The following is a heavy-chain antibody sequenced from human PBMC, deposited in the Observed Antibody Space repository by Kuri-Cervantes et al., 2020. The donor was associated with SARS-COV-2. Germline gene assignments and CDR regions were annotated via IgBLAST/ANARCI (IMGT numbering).Heavy chain of an antibody. Sequence: ASVKVSCKASGYTFTDYAIHWVRQAPGQGLEWMGWISAYNGNTNYAQKLQGRVTMTTDTSTSTAYMELRSLRSDDTAVYYRARGEGAAPDLDAFDIWGQGTMVTVSS. D-gene: IGHD1-26*01. CDR3: ARGEGAAPDLDAFDI. V-gene: IGHV1-18*01. CDR2: ISAYNGNT. J-gene: IGHJ3*02. CDR1: GYTFTDYA.